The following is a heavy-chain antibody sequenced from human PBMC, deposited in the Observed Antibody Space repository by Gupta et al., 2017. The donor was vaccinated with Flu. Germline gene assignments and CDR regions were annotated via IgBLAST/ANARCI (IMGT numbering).Heavy chain of an antibody. CDR1: GFIFTDAY. J-gene: IGHJ3*02. D-gene: IGHD3-16*01. Sequence: EVQLVESGGDLVKPGESLTLSCVASGFIFTDAYLNWVRQAPGKGLEWVGRLKSPADGGTRDYAPPVKGRFTISRDDSKNTLFLQMRSLKTEDTAVYFCATDSSGGITFDIWGRGTMVTVSS. V-gene: IGHV3-15*01. CDR3: ATDSSGGITFDI. CDR2: LKSPADGGTR.